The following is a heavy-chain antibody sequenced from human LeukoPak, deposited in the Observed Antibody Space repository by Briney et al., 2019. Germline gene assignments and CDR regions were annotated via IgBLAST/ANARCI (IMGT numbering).Heavy chain of an antibody. Sequence: ASVKVSCKASGGTFSNYAISWVRQAPGQGLEWMGGIIPIFGTANYAQKFRGRVTITADKSTRTAYMELSRLRSDDTAVYYCARDSGERGSGSYLIAYWGQGTLVTVSS. CDR2: IIPIFGTA. CDR3: ARDSGERGSGSYLIAY. V-gene: IGHV1-69*06. J-gene: IGHJ4*02. CDR1: GGTFSNYA. D-gene: IGHD3-10*01.